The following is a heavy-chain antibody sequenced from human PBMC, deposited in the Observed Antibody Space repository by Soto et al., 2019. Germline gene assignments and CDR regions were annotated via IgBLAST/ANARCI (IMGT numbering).Heavy chain of an antibody. CDR1: GFTFSSYW. Sequence: EVQLVESGGGLVQPGGSLRLSCAASGFTFSSYWMHWVRQAPGKGLVWVSRINSDGSSTSYADSVKGRFTISRDNAKNRLYLQMNSLRAEDTAVYYCARDEGYCSSTSCSNWFDPWGQGTLVTVSS. CDR3: ARDEGYCSSTSCSNWFDP. D-gene: IGHD2-2*01. CDR2: INSDGSST. J-gene: IGHJ5*02. V-gene: IGHV3-74*01.